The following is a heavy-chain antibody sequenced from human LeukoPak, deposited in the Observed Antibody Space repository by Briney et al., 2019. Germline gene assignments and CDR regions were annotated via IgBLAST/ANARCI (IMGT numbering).Heavy chain of an antibody. D-gene: IGHD6-13*01. CDR1: GGAFSSYA. CDR2: RSAYNGNT. J-gene: IGHJ4*02. CDR3: ARDPSSSSLVREGEDY. Sequence: ASVKVSCKAAGGAFSSYAICWVRLAPAQGLGWKGLRSAYNGNTNYAQQLQGRVTMTTDTSTSTAYMELRSLRSDDTAVYYCARDPSSSSLVREGEDYWGQGTLVTVSS. V-gene: IGHV1-18*01.